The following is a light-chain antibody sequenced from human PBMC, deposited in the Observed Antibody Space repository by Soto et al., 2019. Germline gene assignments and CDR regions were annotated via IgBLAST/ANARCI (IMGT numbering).Light chain of an antibody. CDR3: QQYGSSPLT. Sequence: EIVLTQSPGTLSLSPGERVTLSCRASQSVTSDSFAWYQQKPGQAPKLLIYDASSRATGIPDRFSGSGSGTDFTLTISRREPEDFAVYYCQQYGSSPLTFGGGTKVEIK. J-gene: IGKJ4*01. CDR2: DAS. V-gene: IGKV3-20*01. CDR1: QSVTSDS.